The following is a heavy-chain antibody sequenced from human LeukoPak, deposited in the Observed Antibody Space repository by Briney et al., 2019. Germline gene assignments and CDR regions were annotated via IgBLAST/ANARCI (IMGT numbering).Heavy chain of an antibody. J-gene: IGHJ3*02. V-gene: IGHV4-31*03. D-gene: IGHD2-21*02. CDR1: VDSVTSGGYF. CDR3: ARDVVVTSSPDAFDI. Sequence: SSETLALTCTVSVDSVTSGGYFWTWIRHHPGKGLEWIGYISNSGTTSYNPSLKSRVSISVDTSNNQFSLSLSSVTAADTAVYYCARDVVVTSSPDAFDIWGQGTMVAVSS. CDR2: ISNSGTT.